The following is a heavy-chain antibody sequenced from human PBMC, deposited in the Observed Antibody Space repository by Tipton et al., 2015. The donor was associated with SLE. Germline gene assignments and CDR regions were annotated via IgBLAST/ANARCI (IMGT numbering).Heavy chain of an antibody. CDR1: GGSISNYY. V-gene: IGHV4-59*01. D-gene: IGHD1-26*01. CDR3: ARYGRQMALGFDY. J-gene: IGHJ4*02. CDR2: IFYSGST. Sequence: GLVKPSETLSLTCTVSGGSISNYYWSWIRQPPGKGLEWIGYIFYSGSTNYNPSLKSRVTISVDTSKNQFSLTLSSVTAADTAVYYCARYGRQMALGFDYWGQGTLVTVSS.